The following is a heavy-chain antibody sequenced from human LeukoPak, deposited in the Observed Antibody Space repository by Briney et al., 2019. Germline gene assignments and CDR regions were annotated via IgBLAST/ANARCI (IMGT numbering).Heavy chain of an antibody. CDR1: GGSISSYY. CDR2: IYYSGST. CDR3: ARARYGDYVDY. V-gene: IGHV4-59*01. J-gene: IGHJ4*02. Sequence: SETLSLTCTVSGGSISSYYWSWIRQPPGKGLEWIGYIYYSGSTNYNPSLKSRVTISVDTSKNQFSLKLSSATAADTAVYYCARARYGDYVDYWGQGTLVTVSS. D-gene: IGHD4-17*01.